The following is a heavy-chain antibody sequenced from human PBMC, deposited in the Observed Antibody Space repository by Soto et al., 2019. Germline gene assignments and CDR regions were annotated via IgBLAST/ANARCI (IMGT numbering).Heavy chain of an antibody. Sequence: PSETLSLTCAVYGGSFSGYYWSWIRQPPGKGLEWIGEINHSGSTNYNPSLKSRVTISVDTSKNQFSLKLSSVTAADTAVYYCARKSGQLATVDWLDPWGQGTLVTVSS. CDR1: GGSFSGYY. CDR3: ARKSGQLATVDWLDP. J-gene: IGHJ5*02. D-gene: IGHD4-17*01. V-gene: IGHV4-34*01. CDR2: INHSGST.